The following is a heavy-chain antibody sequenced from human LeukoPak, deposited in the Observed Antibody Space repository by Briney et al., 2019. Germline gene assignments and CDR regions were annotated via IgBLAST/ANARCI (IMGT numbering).Heavy chain of an antibody. CDR3: AELGITMIGGV. J-gene: IGHJ6*04. CDR2: ISSSGSTI. Sequence: GGSLRLSCTASGFTFSSYGMNWVRQAPGKGLEWVSYISSSGSTIYYADSVKGRFTISRDNAKNSLYLQMNSLRAEDTAVYYCAELGITMIGGVWGKGTTVTISS. CDR1: GFTFSSYG. V-gene: IGHV3-48*04. D-gene: IGHD3-10*02.